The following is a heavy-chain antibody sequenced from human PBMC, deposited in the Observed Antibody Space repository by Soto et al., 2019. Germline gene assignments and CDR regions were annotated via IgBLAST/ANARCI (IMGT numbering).Heavy chain of an antibody. CDR3: AKDIERTVTTYLDY. D-gene: IGHD4-4*01. Sequence: EVQLVESGGGLVQPGRSLRLSCAASGFTFDDYAMHWVRQAPGKGLEWVSGISWNSGSIGYADSVKGRFTISRDNAKNSLYLQMNSLRAEDTALYYCAKDIERTVTTYLDYWGQGTLVTVSS. J-gene: IGHJ4*02. CDR1: GFTFDDYA. CDR2: ISWNSGSI. V-gene: IGHV3-9*01.